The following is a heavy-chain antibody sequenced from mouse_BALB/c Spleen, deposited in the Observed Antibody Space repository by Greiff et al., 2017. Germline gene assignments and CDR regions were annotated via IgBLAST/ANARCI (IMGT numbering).Heavy chain of an antibody. Sequence: VQVVESGGDLVKPGGSLKLSCAASGFTFSSYGMSWVRQTPDKRLEWVATISSGGSYTYYPDSVKGRFTISRDNAKNTLYLQMSSLKSEDTAMYYCARRGYGSSRRFAYWGQGTLVTVSA. V-gene: IGHV5-6*01. J-gene: IGHJ3*01. CDR3: ARRGYGSSRRFAY. D-gene: IGHD1-1*01. CDR1: GFTFSSYG. CDR2: ISSGGSYT.